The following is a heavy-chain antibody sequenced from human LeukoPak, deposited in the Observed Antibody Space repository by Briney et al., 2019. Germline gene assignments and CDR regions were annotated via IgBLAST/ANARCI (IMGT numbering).Heavy chain of an antibody. Sequence: GGSLRLSCAASGVTFSGIGLHWGRQVPDKGLAWVAFIRYDGSSKYYADSVKGRFTIYRDNSQNKLYLQLSSLRSEDSVVYYWVGLTYNSGSYRNYGGQGTLVTVSS. CDR1: GVTFSGIG. V-gene: IGHV3-30*02. CDR2: IRYDGSSK. CDR3: VGLTYNSGSYRNY. D-gene: IGHD3-10*01. J-gene: IGHJ4*02.